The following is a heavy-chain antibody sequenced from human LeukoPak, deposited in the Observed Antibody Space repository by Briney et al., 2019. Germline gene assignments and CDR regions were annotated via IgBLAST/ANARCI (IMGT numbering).Heavy chain of an antibody. CDR3: AREPPVWRESLPSRHFDY. Sequence: GGSLRLSCTASGFTFSNYDMSWVRQAPGKGLEWVSVISATTGATYYAGSVKGRFTISRDNSKNTLYIQMNSLRAEDTGVYYCAREPPVWRESLPSRHFDYWGQGTLVTVSS. J-gene: IGHJ4*02. CDR1: GFTFSNYD. V-gene: IGHV3-23*01. CDR2: ISATTGAT. D-gene: IGHD1-26*01.